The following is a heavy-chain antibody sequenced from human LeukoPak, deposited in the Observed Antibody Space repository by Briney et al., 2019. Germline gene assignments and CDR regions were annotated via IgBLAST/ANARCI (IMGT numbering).Heavy chain of an antibody. CDR2: IYYSGST. D-gene: IGHD3-22*01. CDR1: GGSISSSNHY. J-gene: IGHJ4*02. V-gene: IGHV4-39*01. Sequence: SETLSLTCTVSGGSISSSNHYWGWIRQPPGKGLEWIGTIYYSGSTYYNPSLKSRVTISVDTSKNQFSLKLSSVTAADTAVYYCARLRPQYYYDSSGYYPDYWGQGTLVTVSS. CDR3: ARLRPQYYYDSSGYYPDY.